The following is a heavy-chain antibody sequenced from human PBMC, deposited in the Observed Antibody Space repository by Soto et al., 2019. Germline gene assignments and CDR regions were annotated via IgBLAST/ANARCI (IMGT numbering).Heavy chain of an antibody. J-gene: IGHJ3*02. CDR3: AKGPVAGLAFDI. Sequence: GGSLRLSCAASGFTFSSYVMHGARQAPGKGLEWVAVISYDGSNKYYADSVKGRFTISRDNSKNTLYLQMNSLRAEDTAVYYCAKGPVAGLAFDIWGQGTMVTVSS. D-gene: IGHD6-19*01. V-gene: IGHV3-30*18. CDR1: GFTFSSYV. CDR2: ISYDGSNK.